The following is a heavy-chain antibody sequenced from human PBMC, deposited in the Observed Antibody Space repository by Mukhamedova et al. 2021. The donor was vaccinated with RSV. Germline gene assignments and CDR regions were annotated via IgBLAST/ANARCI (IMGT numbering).Heavy chain of an antibody. Sequence: GVGWIRQSRGKAPEWLALVDWNDEKRYSPSLRARLTITRDTSKNHVVLTLTDMDPVDTATYYCAHRQWQVFDYWGPGTLVTVSS. CDR1: G. CDR3: AHRQWQVFDY. J-gene: IGHJ4*02. CDR2: VDWNDEK. V-gene: IGHV2-5*01. D-gene: IGHD2-8*01.